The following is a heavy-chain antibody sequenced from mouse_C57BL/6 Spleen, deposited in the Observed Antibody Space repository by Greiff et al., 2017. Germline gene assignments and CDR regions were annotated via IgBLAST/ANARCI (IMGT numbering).Heavy chain of an antibody. Sequence: VQLQQSGPELVKPGASVTISCKASGYAFSSSWMNWVKQRPGKGLEWIGRIYPGDGDTNYNGKFKGKATLTADKSSSTAYMQLSSLTSEDSAVYFCARVDTTVVATEAMDYWGQGTSVTVSS. J-gene: IGHJ4*01. D-gene: IGHD1-1*01. CDR1: GYAFSSSW. V-gene: IGHV1-82*01. CDR2: IYPGDGDT. CDR3: ARVDTTVVATEAMDY.